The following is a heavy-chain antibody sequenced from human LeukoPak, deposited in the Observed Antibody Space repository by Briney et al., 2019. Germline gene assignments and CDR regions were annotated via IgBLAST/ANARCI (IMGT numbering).Heavy chain of an antibody. J-gene: IGHJ4*02. CDR2: INSDGSST. D-gene: IGHD3-22*01. CDR1: GFTFSSYW. V-gene: IGHV3-74*01. CDR3: ARAAYYYDSSGYPDY. Sequence: PGGSLRLSCAASGFTFSSYWMHWVRQAPEKGLVWVSRINSDGSSTSYADSVKGRFTISRDNAKNTLYLQMNSLRAEDTAVYYCARAAYYYDSSGYPDYWGQGTLVTVSS.